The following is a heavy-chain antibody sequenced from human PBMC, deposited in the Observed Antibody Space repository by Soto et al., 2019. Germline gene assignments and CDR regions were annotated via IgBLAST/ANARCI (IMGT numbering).Heavy chain of an antibody. V-gene: IGHV3-23*01. CDR3: AKDGGIAVAGTQD. D-gene: IGHD6-19*01. J-gene: IGHJ4*02. CDR1: GFTFSSYA. CDR2: ISGSGGST. Sequence: GGSLRLSCAASGFTFSSYAMSWVRQAPGKGLEWVSAISGSGGSTYYADSVRGRFTISRDNSKNTLYLQMNSLRAEDTAVYYCAKDGGIAVAGTQDWGQGTLVTVSS.